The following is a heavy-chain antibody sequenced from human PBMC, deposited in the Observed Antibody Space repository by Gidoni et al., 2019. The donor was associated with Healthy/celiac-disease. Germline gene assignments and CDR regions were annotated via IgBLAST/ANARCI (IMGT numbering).Heavy chain of an antibody. J-gene: IGHJ6*02. CDR1: GGTFSSYA. D-gene: IGHD4-17*01. V-gene: IGHV1-69*01. CDR2: IIPIFGTA. Sequence: QVQLVQSGAEVKKPGSSVKVSCKASGGTFSSYAISWVRQAPGQGLEWMGGIIPIFGTANYAQKFQGRVTITADESTSTAYMELSSLRSEDTAVYYCARALMPDYGDYGYYYYGMDVWGQGTTVTVSS. CDR3: ARALMPDYGDYGYYYYGMDV.